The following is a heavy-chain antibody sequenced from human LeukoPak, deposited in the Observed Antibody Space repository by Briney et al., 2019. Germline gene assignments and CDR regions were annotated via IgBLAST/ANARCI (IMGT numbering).Heavy chain of an antibody. D-gene: IGHD6-13*01. J-gene: IGHJ4*02. CDR1: SYSISSGYY. Sequence: PSETQSLTCAVSSYSISSGYYWGWIRQPPGKGLEWIGSIYHSGSTYYNPSLKSRVTISVDTSKNQFSLKLSSVTAADTAVYYCARERVAAAGTKGADYWGQGTLVTVSS. V-gene: IGHV4-38-2*02. CDR2: IYHSGST. CDR3: ARERVAAAGTKGADY.